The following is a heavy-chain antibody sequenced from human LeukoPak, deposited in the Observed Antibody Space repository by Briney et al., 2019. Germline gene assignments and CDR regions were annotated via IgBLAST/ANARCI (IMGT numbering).Heavy chain of an antibody. Sequence: GGSLRLSCAASGVTFSSYAMNWVRQAPATGLGWVSGTGSTGVSTFYADSVKGRFTVSRDNSKNTLSLQMNSLRAEDTAVYYCAKDPGVVPAHYFDYWGQGTLVTVSS. V-gene: IGHV3-23*01. J-gene: IGHJ4*02. D-gene: IGHD2-2*01. CDR1: GVTFSSYA. CDR2: TGSTGVST. CDR3: AKDPGVVPAHYFDY.